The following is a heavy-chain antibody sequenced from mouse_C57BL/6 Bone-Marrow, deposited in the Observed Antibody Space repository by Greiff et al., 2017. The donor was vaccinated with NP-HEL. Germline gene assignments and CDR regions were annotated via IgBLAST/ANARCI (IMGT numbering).Heavy chain of an antibody. V-gene: IGHV1-64*01. CDR3: ARIGHTTVVGDFDY. CDR2: IHPNSGST. CDR1: GYTFTSYW. J-gene: IGHJ2*01. Sequence: QVQLKQPGAELVKPGASVKLSCKASGYTFTSYWMHWVKQRPGQGLEWIGMIHPNSGSTNYNEKFKSKATLTVDKSSSTAYMQLSSLTSEDSAVYYCARIGHTTVVGDFDYWGQGTTLTVSS. D-gene: IGHD1-1*01.